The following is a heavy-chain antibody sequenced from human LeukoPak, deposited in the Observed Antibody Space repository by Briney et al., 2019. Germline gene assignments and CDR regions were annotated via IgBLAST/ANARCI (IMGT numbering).Heavy chain of an antibody. Sequence: PGGSLRLSCAASGFTFSSYAMHWVRQAPGKGLEWVAVISDDGTNKYYADSVKGRFTISRDNSKNTLYLQMNSLRAEDTAVYYCASRYSSTWSLDYWGQGTLVTVSS. J-gene: IGHJ4*02. CDR2: ISDDGTNK. V-gene: IGHV3-30-3*01. CDR1: GFTFSSYA. D-gene: IGHD6-13*01. CDR3: ASRYSSTWSLDY.